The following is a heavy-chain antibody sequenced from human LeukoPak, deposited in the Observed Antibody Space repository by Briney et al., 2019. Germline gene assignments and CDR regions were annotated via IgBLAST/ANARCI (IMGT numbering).Heavy chain of an antibody. Sequence: PGGSLRLSCAASGFTFSSYDMNWVRQAPGKGLEWVSYISRSSSIIYYADSVKGRFTISRDNAKNSLYLQMNSLSGEDTAVYYCARDRYDSSHYYHYWGQGTLVTVSA. CDR2: ISRSSSII. CDR1: GFTFSSYD. V-gene: IGHV3-48*01. J-gene: IGHJ4*02. CDR3: ARDRYDSSHYYHY. D-gene: IGHD3-22*01.